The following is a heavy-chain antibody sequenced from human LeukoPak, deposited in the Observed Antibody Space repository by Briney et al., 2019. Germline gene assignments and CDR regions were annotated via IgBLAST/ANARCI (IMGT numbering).Heavy chain of an antibody. CDR2: ISGSGGST. D-gene: IGHD6-19*01. V-gene: IGHV3-23*01. CDR1: GFTFSSYA. CDR3: AKVASSGWGYFDY. J-gene: IGHJ4*02. Sequence: PGGSLRLSCAASGFTFSSYAMSWVSQAPGKGLEWDSAISGSGGSTYYADSVKGRFTISRDNSKNTLYLQMNSLRAEDTAVYYCAKVASSGWGYFDYWGKGTLVTVSS.